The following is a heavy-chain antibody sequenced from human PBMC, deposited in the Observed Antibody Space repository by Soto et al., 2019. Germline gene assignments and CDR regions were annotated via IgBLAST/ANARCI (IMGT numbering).Heavy chain of an antibody. CDR1: GFTFSSYD. Sequence: GSLRLSCAASGFTFSSYDMHWVRQATGKGLEWVSAIGTAGDTYYPGSVKGRFTISRENAKNSLYLQMNSLRAGDTAVYYCARGKGSGWYGYYYYYGMDVWGQGTTVTVSS. CDR2: IGTAGDT. D-gene: IGHD6-19*01. V-gene: IGHV3-13*04. J-gene: IGHJ6*02. CDR3: ARGKGSGWYGYYYYYGMDV.